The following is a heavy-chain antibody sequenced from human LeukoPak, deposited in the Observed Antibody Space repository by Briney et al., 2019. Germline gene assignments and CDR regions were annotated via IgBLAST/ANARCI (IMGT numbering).Heavy chain of an antibody. CDR1: GGSLSGYY. CDR3: ARVRITMVRGVSFPYYYYGMDV. J-gene: IGHJ6*02. D-gene: IGHD3-10*01. V-gene: IGHV4-34*01. Sequence: SETLCLTCAVYGGSLSGYYWSWIRQPQGKGLEWSGEINQIGSTKYNPPLTSRVTISVDTSKNQFSLKLSSVTAADTAVYYCARVRITMVRGVSFPYYYYGMDVWGQGTTVTVSS. CDR2: INQIGST.